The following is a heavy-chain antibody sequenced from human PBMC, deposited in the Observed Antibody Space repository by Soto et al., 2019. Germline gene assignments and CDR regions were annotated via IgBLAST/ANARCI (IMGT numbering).Heavy chain of an antibody. Sequence: EVQLVESGGDLVQPGGSLRLSCAASGFTFSTYWMHWVRQAPGKGLLWVSSIKTDGTYATYADSVKGRFTISRDNAKNTLYLQMNSLRVEDAAVYYCAAGGSGYYANWGQGTLVTVSS. CDR3: AAGGSGYYAN. D-gene: IGHD3-22*01. CDR1: GFTFSTYW. J-gene: IGHJ4*02. V-gene: IGHV3-74*01. CDR2: IKTDGTYA.